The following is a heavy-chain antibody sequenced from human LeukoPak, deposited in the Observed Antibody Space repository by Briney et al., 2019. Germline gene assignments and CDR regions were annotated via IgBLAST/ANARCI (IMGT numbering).Heavy chain of an antibody. Sequence: GGSPRLSCAASGFTFSSYEMNWVRQAPGKGLEWVSYISSSGSTIYYADSVKGRFTISRDNAKNSLYLQMNSLRAEGTAVYYCARGPYSSEFGYYGMDVWGQGTTVTASS. D-gene: IGHD6-25*01. V-gene: IGHV3-48*03. CDR3: ARGPYSSEFGYYGMDV. J-gene: IGHJ6*02. CDR2: ISSSGSTI. CDR1: GFTFSSYE.